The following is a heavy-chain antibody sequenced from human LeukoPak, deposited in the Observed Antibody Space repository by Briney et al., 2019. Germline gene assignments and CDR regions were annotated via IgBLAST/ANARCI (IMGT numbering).Heavy chain of an antibody. D-gene: IGHD3-3*01. J-gene: IGHJ6*03. V-gene: IGHV3-15*01. Sequence: GGSLRLSCAASGFTFSNAWMSWVRQAPGNGLEWVGRIKSKTDGCTTDYAATVKGRFTILREKSKKKLYMQMETLKTEYSYVYYCTTDFTHYDSWSGYFVPGYYMDVWGKGTTVTVSS. CDR3: TTDFTHYDSWSGYFVPGYYMDV. CDR2: IKSKTDGCTT. CDR1: GFTFSNAW.